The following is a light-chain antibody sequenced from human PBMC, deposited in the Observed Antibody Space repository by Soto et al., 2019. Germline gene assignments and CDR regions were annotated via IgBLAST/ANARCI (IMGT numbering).Light chain of an antibody. J-gene: IGLJ1*01. CDR1: SSNVGGYNY. Sequence: SVLTQPRSVSGSPGQSVTIPCTGTSSNVGGYNYVSWYQQHPGKVPKLLIYDVSKRPSGVPDRFSGSKSGNTASLTISGLQAEDEADYYCCSYEGIYTSYVFGTGTKVTVL. CDR3: CSYEGIYTSYV. CDR2: DVS. V-gene: IGLV2-11*01.